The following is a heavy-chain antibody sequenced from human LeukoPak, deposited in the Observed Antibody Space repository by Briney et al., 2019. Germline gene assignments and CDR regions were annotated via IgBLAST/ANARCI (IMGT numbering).Heavy chain of an antibody. CDR3: ARASGGDCCTFDY. CDR2: IIPIFGTA. CDR1: GGTFSSYA. V-gene: IGHV1-69*05. J-gene: IGHJ4*02. D-gene: IGHD2-21*02. Sequence: GASVKVSCKASGGTFSSYAISWVRQAPGQGLEWMGRIIPIFGTANYAQKFQGRVKITTDESTSTAYMELSSLRSEDTAVYYCARASGGDCCTFDYWGQGTLVTVSS.